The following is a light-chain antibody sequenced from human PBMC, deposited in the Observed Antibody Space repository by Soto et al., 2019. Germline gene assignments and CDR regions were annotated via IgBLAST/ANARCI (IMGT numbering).Light chain of an antibody. V-gene: IGKV3-15*01. CDR3: QQYKNGWT. Sequence: EILMTQSPATLSVSPGERATLSCRASQSVSSNLAWYQQKPGQAPWLLIYGASTRATGIPARFSGSGSGTEFTLTISSLQSEDFAVYYCQQYKNGWTFGQGTKAEIK. CDR2: GAS. CDR1: QSVSSN. J-gene: IGKJ1*01.